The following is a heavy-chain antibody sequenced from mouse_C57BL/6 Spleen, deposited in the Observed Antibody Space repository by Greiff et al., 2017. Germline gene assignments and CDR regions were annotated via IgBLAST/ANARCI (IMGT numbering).Heavy chain of an antibody. V-gene: IGHV7-1*01. CDR2: SRNKANDYTT. D-gene: IGHD2-4*01. CDR1: GFTFSDFY. J-gene: IGHJ4*01. Sequence: EVKLVESGGGLVQSGRSLRLSCATSGFTFSDFYMEWVRQAPGKGLEWIAASRNKANDYTTEYSASVKGRFIVSRDTSQSILYLQMNALRAEDTAIYYCARDAGLGGYAMDYWGQGTSVTVSS. CDR3: ARDAGLGGYAMDY.